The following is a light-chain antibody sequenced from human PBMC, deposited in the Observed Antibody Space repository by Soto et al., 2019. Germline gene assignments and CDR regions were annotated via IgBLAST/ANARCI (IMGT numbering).Light chain of an antibody. V-gene: IGKV3-20*01. CDR1: QTVSNSY. CDR2: GAS. Sequence: EIVLTQYPGTLSLSPGERATLSCRASQTVSNSYLVWYQQKPGQAPRLLIYGASSRATGIPDRFSGSGSGTDFTLTISRLEPEDFAVYYCQQYGSSPYTVGQGTKLEIK. CDR3: QQYGSSPYT. J-gene: IGKJ2*01.